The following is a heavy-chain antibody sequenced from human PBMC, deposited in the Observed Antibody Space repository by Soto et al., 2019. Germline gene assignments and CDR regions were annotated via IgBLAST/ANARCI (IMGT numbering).Heavy chain of an antibody. CDR2: INPTGGST. D-gene: IGHD6-6*01. CDR3: ARAYTTSCPGP. J-gene: IGHJ5*02. Sequence: GASVKVSCKASGYTFTNYYMHWVRQAPGQGLEWMGMINPTGGSTTYAQKFQGRVSMTRDTSTNTVYMELSGPRYEDPAGYYCARAYTTSCPGPWGQGTLVTVSS. CDR1: GYTFTNYY. V-gene: IGHV1-46*01.